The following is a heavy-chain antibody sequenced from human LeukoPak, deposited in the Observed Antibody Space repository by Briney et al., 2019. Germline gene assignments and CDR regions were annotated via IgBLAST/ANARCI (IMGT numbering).Heavy chain of an antibody. D-gene: IGHD3-9*01. CDR3: ARHRRGVHTYYDILTGYSTHDY. CDR2: IYHSGST. CDR1: GYSISSGYY. Sequence: SETLSLTCAVSGYSISSGYYWGWIRQPPGKGLEWIGSIYHSGSTYYNPSLKSRVTISADTSKNQFSLKLSSVTAADTAVYYCARHRRGVHTYYDILTGYSTHDYWGQGTLVTVSS. J-gene: IGHJ4*02. V-gene: IGHV4-38-2*01.